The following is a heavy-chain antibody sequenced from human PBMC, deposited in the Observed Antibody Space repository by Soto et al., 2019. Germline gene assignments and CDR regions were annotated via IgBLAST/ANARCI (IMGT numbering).Heavy chain of an antibody. D-gene: IGHD5-18*01. V-gene: IGHV4-30-4*01. J-gene: IGHJ4*02. CDR3: AKYWDTSMFGYFDS. CDR1: GGSINTPDYY. Sequence: PSETLSLTCTVSGGSINTPDYYWSWIRQPPGKGLEWIGYISYSGNPYYNPSLESRVTISLDTSKNQFSLKLSSVTATDTAVFYCAKYWDTSMFGYFDSWGQGTLVTVSS. CDR2: ISYSGNP.